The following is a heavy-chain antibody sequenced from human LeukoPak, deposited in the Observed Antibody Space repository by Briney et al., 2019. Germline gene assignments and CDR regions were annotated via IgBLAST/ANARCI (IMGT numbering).Heavy chain of an antibody. CDR3: ARDTRMIVVVKRYGMDV. CDR2: INHSGST. D-gene: IGHD3-22*01. V-gene: IGHV4-34*01. J-gene: IGHJ6*02. CDR1: GGSFSGYY. Sequence: SETLSLTCAVYGGSFSGYYWSWIRQPPGKGLEWIGEINHSGSTNYNPSLKSRVTISVDTSKNQFSLKLSSVTAADTAVYHCARDTRMIVVVKRYGMDVWGQGTTVTVSS.